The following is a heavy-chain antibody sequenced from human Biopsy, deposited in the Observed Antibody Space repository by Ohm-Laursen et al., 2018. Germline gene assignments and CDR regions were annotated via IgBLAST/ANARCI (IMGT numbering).Heavy chain of an antibody. V-gene: IGHV1-46*01. D-gene: IGHD3-9*01. CDR3: ARDETGSSVFGPYYYGMDV. J-gene: IGHJ6*02. CDR2: INPTGGTT. Sequence: SVKVSCKLSGYSFTKYYINWVRQAPGQGLEWMGIINPTGGTTSYAEEFQGRVTLTRDTSTGTVYLELNSLIYEDTALYYCARDETGSSVFGPYYYGMDVWGQGTTVTVSS. CDR1: GYSFTKYY.